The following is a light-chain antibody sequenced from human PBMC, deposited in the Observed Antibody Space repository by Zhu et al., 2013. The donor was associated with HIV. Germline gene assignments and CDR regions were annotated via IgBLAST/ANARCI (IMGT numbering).Light chain of an antibody. V-gene: IGLV3-1*01. CDR3: QAWDGSTLGV. Sequence: SYELTQPPSVSVSPGQTASIMCSGDKLGDKYACWYQQKPGQSPVLVIYQDNKRPSGIPERFSGSNSGNTATLTISGTQAMDEADYYCQAWDGSTLGVFGSGTKVTVL. CDR2: QDN. J-gene: IGLJ1*01. CDR1: KLGDKY.